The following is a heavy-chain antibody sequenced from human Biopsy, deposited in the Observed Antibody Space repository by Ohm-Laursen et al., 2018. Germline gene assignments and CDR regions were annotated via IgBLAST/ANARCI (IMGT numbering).Heavy chain of an antibody. CDR1: GYNFISYI. D-gene: IGHD3-16*02. V-gene: IGHV1-18*01. Sequence: ASVKVSCKTSGYNFISYIINWVRQAPGQGLEWMGWIRPLNGDTKYGQKFQDRVTMTTDTSTSTVYMELTSLRSDDTAVYYCARGEVTFGELIASLDSWGQGTLVTVSS. CDR2: IRPLNGDT. CDR3: ARGEVTFGELIASLDS. J-gene: IGHJ4*02.